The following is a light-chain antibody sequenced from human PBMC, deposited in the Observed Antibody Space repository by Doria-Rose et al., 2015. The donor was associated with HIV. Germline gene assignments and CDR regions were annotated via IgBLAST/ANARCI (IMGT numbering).Light chain of an antibody. CDR2: AAS. J-gene: IGKJ1*01. CDR1: QDISNY. Sequence: AIRMTQSPSSLSASTGDRVTITCRASQDISNYLAWYQQKPGKAPKLLIYAASTLQSGVPSRFSGSGSGTDFTLTISYLQSEDFATYYCQQHYSYPPTFGQGTKVEAK. CDR3: QQHYSYPPT. V-gene: IGKV1-8*01.